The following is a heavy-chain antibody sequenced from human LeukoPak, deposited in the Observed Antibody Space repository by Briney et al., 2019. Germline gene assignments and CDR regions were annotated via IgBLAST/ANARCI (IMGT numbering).Heavy chain of an antibody. CDR2: IYYSGST. D-gene: IGHD2-15*01. J-gene: IGHJ4*02. Sequence: MTSETLSLTCTVSGGSISSSSYYRGWIRQPPGKGLEWIGSIYYSGSTYYNPSLKSRVTISVDTSKNQFSLKLSSVTAADTAVYYCARRYCSGGSCPFDYWGQGTLVTVSS. CDR1: GGSISSSSYY. V-gene: IGHV4-39*01. CDR3: ARRYCSGGSCPFDY.